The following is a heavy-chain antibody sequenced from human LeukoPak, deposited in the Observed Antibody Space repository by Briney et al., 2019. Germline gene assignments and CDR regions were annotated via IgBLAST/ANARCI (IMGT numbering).Heavy chain of an antibody. Sequence: PGGSLRLSCAASGFTFSSYVMNWVRQAPGKGLEWVSSISDNGVTRYYADSVKGRFTISRDNSKNTLYLQMNSLRAEDTAVYYCATRGDGYNFGSWGQGTLVTVSS. CDR3: ATRGDGYNFGS. J-gene: IGHJ5*01. V-gene: IGHV3-23*01. D-gene: IGHD5-24*01. CDR1: GFTFSSYV. CDR2: ISDNGVTR.